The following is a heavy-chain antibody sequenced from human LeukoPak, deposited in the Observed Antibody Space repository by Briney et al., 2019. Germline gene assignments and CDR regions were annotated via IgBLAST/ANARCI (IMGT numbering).Heavy chain of an antibody. D-gene: IGHD2-15*01. Sequence: PRGCLRLSCAAPGFTFSSYAMSWVRQAPGKGLEWVSAIIGIVGSTYYADSVKGRFTITRDNTKNTLYLQMNSLRAEDTAVYYCAKPYCSGGSCYHSGYYYYYMDVWGKGTTVTV. CDR1: GFTFSSYA. CDR3: AKPYCSGGSCYHSGYYYYYMDV. J-gene: IGHJ6*03. CDR2: IIGIVGST. V-gene: IGHV3-23*01.